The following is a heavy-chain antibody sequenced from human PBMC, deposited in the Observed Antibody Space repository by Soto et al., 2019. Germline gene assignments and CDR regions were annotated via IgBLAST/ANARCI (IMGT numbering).Heavy chain of an antibody. CDR1: GGSISSYY. CDR3: ARMRRGYCYGRREDVFDI. Sequence: PSQTLSLTCTVSGGSISSYYWSWIRQPPGKGLEWIGYIYYSGSTNYNPSLKSRVTISVDTSKNQFSLKLSSVTAADTAVYYCARMRRGYCYGRREDVFDIWGQRSMVTVSS. J-gene: IGHJ3*02. V-gene: IGHV4-59*01. D-gene: IGHD5-18*01. CDR2: IYYSGST.